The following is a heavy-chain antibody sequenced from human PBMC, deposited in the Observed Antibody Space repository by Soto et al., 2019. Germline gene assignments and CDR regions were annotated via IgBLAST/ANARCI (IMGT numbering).Heavy chain of an antibody. V-gene: IGHV3-30-3*01. D-gene: IGHD2-15*01. Sequence: PGGSLRLSCAASGSTFSSYAMHWVRQAPGKGLEWVAVISYDGSNKYYADSVKGRFTISRDNSKNTLYLQMNSLRAEDTAVYYCARDPDNPFVVVVAAEGFVYWGQGTLVTVSS. J-gene: IGHJ4*02. CDR3: ARDPDNPFVVVVAAEGFVY. CDR2: ISYDGSNK. CDR1: GSTFSSYA.